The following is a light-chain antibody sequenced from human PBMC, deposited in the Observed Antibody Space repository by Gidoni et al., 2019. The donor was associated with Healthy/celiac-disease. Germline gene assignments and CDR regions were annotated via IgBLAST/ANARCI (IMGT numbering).Light chain of an antibody. CDR1: QSISSY. CDR2: AAS. V-gene: IGKV1-39*01. J-gene: IGKJ3*01. CDR3: QQSCSTPFT. Sequence: DIHKTQSPSSLSASVGERVTITCRASQSISSYLNWYQQKPGKAPKLLIYAASSLQSGVPSRFSGSGSGTDFTLTISSLQPEDFATYYCQQSCSTPFTFGPXTKVDIK.